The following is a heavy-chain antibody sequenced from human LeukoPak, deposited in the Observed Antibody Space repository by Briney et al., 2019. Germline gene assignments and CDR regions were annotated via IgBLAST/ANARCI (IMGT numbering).Heavy chain of an antibody. CDR3: ARAVGGGWYRFDY. CDR2: MYYSGST. V-gene: IGHV4-59*08. D-gene: IGHD6-19*01. CDR1: GGSISRYY. Sequence: PSETLSLTCTVSGGSISRYYWRWIRQPPGKGLEWIGYMYYSGSTNYNPSLKSRVTISVDTSKNQLSLKLSSVTAADTAIYYCARAVGGGWYRFDYWGQGTLVTVPS. J-gene: IGHJ4*02.